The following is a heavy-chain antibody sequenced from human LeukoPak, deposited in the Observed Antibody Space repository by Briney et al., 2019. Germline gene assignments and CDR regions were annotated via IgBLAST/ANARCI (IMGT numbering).Heavy chain of an antibody. CDR3: ASPDISLRYGMDV. J-gene: IGHJ6*02. D-gene: IGHD2-15*01. V-gene: IGHV3-21*01. CDR2: ISSSSSYI. Sequence: GGSLRLSCAASGFTFSSYSMNWVRQAPGKGLEWVSSISSSSSYIYYADSMKGRFTISRDNAKNSLYLQMNSLRAEDTAVYYCASPDISLRYGMDVWGQGTTVTVSS. CDR1: GFTFSSYS.